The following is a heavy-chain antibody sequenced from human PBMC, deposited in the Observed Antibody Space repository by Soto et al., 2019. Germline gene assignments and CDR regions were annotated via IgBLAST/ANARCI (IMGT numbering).Heavy chain of an antibody. Sequence: GGSLRLSCAASGFTFSSYAMSWVRQAPGKGLEWVSAISGSGGSTYYADSVKGRFTISRDNSKNTLYLQMNSLRAEDTAVYYWARLVVYARPPHSLWGQGTLVTVSS. CDR1: GFTFSSYA. V-gene: IGHV3-23*01. CDR2: ISGSGGST. CDR3: ARLVVYARPPHSL. D-gene: IGHD2-8*02. J-gene: IGHJ4*02.